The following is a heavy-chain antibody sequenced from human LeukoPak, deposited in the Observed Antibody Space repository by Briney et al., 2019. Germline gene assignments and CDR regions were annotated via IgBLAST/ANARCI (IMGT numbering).Heavy chain of an antibody. J-gene: IGHJ4*02. V-gene: IGHV3-30*02. Sequence: GSNKYYADSVKGRFTISRDNSKNTLYLQMNSLRAEDTAVYYCAKSMHYDSSGYYSALDYWGQGTLVTVSS. D-gene: IGHD3-22*01. CDR3: AKSMHYDSSGYYSALDY. CDR2: GSNK.